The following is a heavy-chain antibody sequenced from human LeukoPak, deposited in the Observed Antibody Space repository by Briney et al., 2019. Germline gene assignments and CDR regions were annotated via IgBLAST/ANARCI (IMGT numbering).Heavy chain of an antibody. J-gene: IGHJ4*02. CDR3: ASGRVGATFSDY. V-gene: IGHV3-74*03. Sequence: PGVSLRLSCAASGFTFTTYWMHWVRHAPGKGLVWLSRINSDGSSTTYADPVKGRFTLSRDNAKNTLYLQMNSLRAEDTAVYYCASGRVGATFSDYWGQGTLVTVSS. CDR1: GFTFTTYW. D-gene: IGHD1-26*01. CDR2: INSDGSST.